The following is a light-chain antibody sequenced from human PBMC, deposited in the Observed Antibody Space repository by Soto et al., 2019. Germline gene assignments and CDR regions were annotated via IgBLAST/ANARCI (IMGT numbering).Light chain of an antibody. CDR2: DVS. V-gene: IGLV2-14*01. CDR3: VPFTVTYTYV. J-gene: IGLJ1*01. CDR1: SGDVGAYDF. Sequence: QSVLTQPASVSGSPGQSITISCTGTSGDVGAYDFVSWYQHHPGKAPRLVIYDVSRRPAGASDRFSGSKSGSTASLTISTLQAEDEADYYCVPFTVTYTYVFGTGTKLTVL.